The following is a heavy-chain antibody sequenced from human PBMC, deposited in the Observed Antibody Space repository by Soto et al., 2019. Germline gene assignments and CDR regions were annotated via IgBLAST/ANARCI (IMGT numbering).Heavy chain of an antibody. J-gene: IGHJ5*02. CDR2: IYPGDSDT. CDR3: ARHQITYYDFWSGYSPKYNWFDP. Sequence: PGESLKISCKGSGYSFIDYWVGWVRQVPGKGLEWMGIIYPGDSDTRYSPSFQGQVTISADKSISTAYLQWSSLKASDTAMYYCARHQITYYDFWSGYSPKYNWFDPWGQGTLVTVS. V-gene: IGHV5-51*01. D-gene: IGHD3-3*01. CDR1: GYSFIDYW.